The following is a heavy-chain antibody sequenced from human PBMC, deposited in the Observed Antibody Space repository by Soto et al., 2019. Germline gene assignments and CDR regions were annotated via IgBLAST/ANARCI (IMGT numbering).Heavy chain of an antibody. Sequence: SETLSLTCAVYGGSFSGYYLSWIRQPPGKGLEWIGEINHSGSTNYNPSLKSRVTISVDTSKNQFSLKLSSVTAADTAVYYCARGRPTVAPFDYWGQGTLVTVSS. V-gene: IGHV4-34*01. D-gene: IGHD4-4*01. CDR2: INHSGST. CDR1: GGSFSGYY. J-gene: IGHJ4*02. CDR3: ARGRPTVAPFDY.